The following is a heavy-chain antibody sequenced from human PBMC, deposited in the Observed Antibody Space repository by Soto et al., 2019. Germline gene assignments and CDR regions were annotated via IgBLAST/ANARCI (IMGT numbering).Heavy chain of an antibody. CDR3: AKRVYGDYVWFDY. J-gene: IGHJ4*02. D-gene: IGHD4-17*01. CDR2: ISGDAGST. Sequence: EVQLLESGGGLVQPGGSLRLSCAASGFSFSDYAMSWVRQAPGKGLEWVSIISGDAGSTKYADSVKGRFTISRVNSKNTVYLQMNSLRAEGTAVYYCAKRVYGDYVWFDYWGQGTLVTVSS. CDR1: GFSFSDYA. V-gene: IGHV3-23*01.